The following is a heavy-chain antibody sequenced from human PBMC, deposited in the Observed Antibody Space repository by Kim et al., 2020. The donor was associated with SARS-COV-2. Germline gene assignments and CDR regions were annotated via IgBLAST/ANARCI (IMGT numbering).Heavy chain of an antibody. CDR1: GFTFTRVW. V-gene: IGHV3-15*01. J-gene: IGHJ4*02. D-gene: IGHD2-15*01. CDR2: LRSRVDGGTA. CDR3: TTDYERIGGLCDGDICYPASL. Sequence: GGSLRLSCAASGFTFTRVWLSWVRQAPGKGLEWVVRLRSRVDGGTADYAAPVKGRFTISRDDSKDTLYLQMNGLTTEDTAVYYCTTDYERIGGLCDGDICYPASLWGQRTLVTVSS.